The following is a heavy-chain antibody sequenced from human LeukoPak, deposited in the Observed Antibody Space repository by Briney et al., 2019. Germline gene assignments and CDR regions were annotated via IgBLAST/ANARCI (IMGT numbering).Heavy chain of an antibody. V-gene: IGHV3-30*18. CDR3: AKEVIVVVPAAIYYFDY. CDR2: ISYGGSNK. CDR1: GFTFSSYG. J-gene: IGHJ4*02. Sequence: GRSLRLSCAASGFTFSSYGMHWVRQAPGKGLEWVAVISYGGSNKYYADSVKGWFTISRDNSKNTLYLQMNSLRAEDTAVYYCAKEVIVVVPAAIYYFDYWGQGTLVTVSS. D-gene: IGHD2-2*01.